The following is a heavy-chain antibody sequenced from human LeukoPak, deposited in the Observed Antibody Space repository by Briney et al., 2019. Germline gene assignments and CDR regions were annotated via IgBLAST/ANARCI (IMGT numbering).Heavy chain of an antibody. D-gene: IGHD6-19*01. CDR2: ISAYNGNT. CDR1: GYTFTSYG. J-gene: IGHJ3*02. Sequence: ASVKVSCKASGYTFTSYGISWVRQAPGQGLEWMGWISAYNGNTNYAQKPRGRVTMTTDTSTSTAYMELRSLRSDDTAVYYCARDRSWRGQWLVHDAFDIWGQGTMVTVSS. V-gene: IGHV1-18*01. CDR3: ARDRSWRGQWLVHDAFDI.